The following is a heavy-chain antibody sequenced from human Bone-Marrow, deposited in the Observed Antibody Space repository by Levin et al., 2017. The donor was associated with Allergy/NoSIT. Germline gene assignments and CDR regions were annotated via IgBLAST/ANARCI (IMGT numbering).Heavy chain of an antibody. CDR3: ARGCSGGDCFSYNFDY. CDR2: INPSGGST. J-gene: IGHJ4*02. V-gene: IGHV1-46*01. CDR1: GYIFTSHY. Sequence: ASVKVSCKASGYIFTSHYLHWVRQDPGQGLEWMGIINPSGGSTSYTQKFQGRVTMTSDTSTSTVYMELSSLRSEDTAVYYCARGCSGGDCFSYNFDYWGQGTLVSVSS. D-gene: IGHD2-21*02.